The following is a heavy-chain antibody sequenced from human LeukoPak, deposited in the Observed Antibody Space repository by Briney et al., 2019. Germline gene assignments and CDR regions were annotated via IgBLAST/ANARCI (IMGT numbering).Heavy chain of an antibody. V-gene: IGHV3-23*01. J-gene: IGHJ4*02. D-gene: IGHD3-10*01. CDR3: AKDGEI. CDR1: GSTFRSYA. Sequence: GRSLRLSFAASGSTFRSYAMSWVRPAPGKWLECVSGISGSGGSPYYADSVKGRFTISRDNSKSTLYLQINSLRAEDTGVYYCAKDGEIWCQGTLVTVSS. CDR2: ISGSGGSP.